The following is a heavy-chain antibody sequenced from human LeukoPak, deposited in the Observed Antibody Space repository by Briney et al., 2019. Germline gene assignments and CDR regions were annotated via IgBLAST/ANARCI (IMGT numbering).Heavy chain of an antibody. CDR2: IYSDGSA. J-gene: IGHJ4*02. Sequence: GGSLRLSCAASGFTVSSNSMSWVRQAPGKGLEWVSVIYSDGSAYYADSVKGRFTLSRDNSKNTLYLQMSSLRAEDTAVYYCVKIDRRHWGQGTLVTVSS. CDR1: GFTVSSNS. V-gene: IGHV3-66*02. CDR3: VKIDRRH.